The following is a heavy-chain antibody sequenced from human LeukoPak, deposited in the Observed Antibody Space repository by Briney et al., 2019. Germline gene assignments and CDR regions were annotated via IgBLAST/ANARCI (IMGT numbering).Heavy chain of an antibody. D-gene: IGHD2-2*02. V-gene: IGHV3-21*01. CDR2: ISSSSSYI. CDR3: ARREYQLLYEDY. J-gene: IGHJ4*02. Sequence: GGSLRLSCAASGFTFSSYSMNWVRQAPGKGLEWVSSISSSSSYIYYADSVKGRFTISRDNAKNSLYLQMNSLRAEDTAVYYCARREYQLLYEDYWGQGTLVTVSS. CDR1: GFTFSSYS.